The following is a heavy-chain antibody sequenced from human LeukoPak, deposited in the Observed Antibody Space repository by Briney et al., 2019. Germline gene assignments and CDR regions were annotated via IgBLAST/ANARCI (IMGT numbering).Heavy chain of an antibody. D-gene: IGHD4-17*01. Sequence: SETLSLTCTVSGYSMSSGYYWGWIRQPPGKGLEWIGSAYYRGSTDYNPSIKSRVTISVDTSKNQLSLRLDSVTAADTAVYYCARDRTKHTVTTHFDLWGQGSLVVVSS. CDR2: AYYRGST. V-gene: IGHV4-38-2*02. CDR3: ARDRTKHTVTTHFDL. J-gene: IGHJ4*02. CDR1: GYSMSSGYY.